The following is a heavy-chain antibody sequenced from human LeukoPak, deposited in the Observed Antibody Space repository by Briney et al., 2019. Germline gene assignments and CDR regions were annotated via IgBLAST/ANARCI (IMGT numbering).Heavy chain of an antibody. J-gene: IGHJ4*02. CDR2: IYYSGST. D-gene: IGHD3-3*01. CDR1: GGSISSYY. Sequence: SETLSLTCTVSGGSISSYYWSWIRQPPGKGLEWIGYIYYSGSTNYNPSLKSRVTISVDTSKNQFSLKLSSVTAADTAVYYCARLYYDFWSGYYSHYFDYWGQGTLVTVSS. V-gene: IGHV4-59*12. CDR3: ARLYYDFWSGYYSHYFDY.